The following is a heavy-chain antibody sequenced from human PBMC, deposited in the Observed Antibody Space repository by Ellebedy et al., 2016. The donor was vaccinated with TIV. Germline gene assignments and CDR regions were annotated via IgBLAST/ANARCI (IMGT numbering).Heavy chain of an antibody. CDR1: RFIFSDYW. CDR2: IKEDGGEK. CDR3: AGRHFDL. Sequence: GGSLRLXCAASRFIFSDYWMHWVRQAPGKGLEWVANIKEDGGEKYYVDSVKGRFTISRDNTKNSLYLQMNSLRAEDTAVYFCAGRHFDLWGRGTLVTVSS. J-gene: IGHJ2*01. V-gene: IGHV3-7*01.